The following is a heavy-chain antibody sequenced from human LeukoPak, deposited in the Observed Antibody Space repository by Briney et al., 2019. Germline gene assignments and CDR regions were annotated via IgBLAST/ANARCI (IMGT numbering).Heavy chain of an antibody. CDR3: TSSSPTSYSDY. CDR2: IFSRGST. Sequence: QSGRSLRLSCAASGFSVGSNYMNWVRQAPGKGLECVSVIFSRGSTYYADSVKGRFTISRHNSENTLYLQMNSLRVEDTAVYYCTSSSPTSYSDYWGQGTLVTVSS. V-gene: IGHV3-53*04. J-gene: IGHJ4*02. CDR1: GFSVGSNY. D-gene: IGHD6-13*01.